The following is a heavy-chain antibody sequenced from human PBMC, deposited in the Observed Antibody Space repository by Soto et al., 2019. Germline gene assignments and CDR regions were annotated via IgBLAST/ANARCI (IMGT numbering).Heavy chain of an antibody. V-gene: IGHV1-8*01. Sequence: QVQLVQSGAEVKKPGASVKVSCKASGYTFTSYDINWVRQATGQGLEWMGWMNPNSGNTAYAQKFQGRVTMTRSTSISTAYMELSSLRSEDTAVYYCAREKSSGYYYDYWGQGTLVTVSS. CDR2: MNPNSGNT. CDR3: AREKSSGYYYDY. CDR1: GYTFTSYD. D-gene: IGHD3-22*01. J-gene: IGHJ4*02.